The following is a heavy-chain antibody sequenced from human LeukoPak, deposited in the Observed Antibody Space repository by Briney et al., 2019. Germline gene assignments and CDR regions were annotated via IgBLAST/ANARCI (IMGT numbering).Heavy chain of an antibody. J-gene: IGHJ5*02. CDR3: ARRSVPIEYAISKDGGRFDT. V-gene: IGHV4-39*01. Sequence: SETLSLTCTVSGGSISSSSYYWGWIRQPPGKGLEWLGSIYYSESTYYNPSLKSRVTISVDTSKNQFSLKLSSVTAADTAVYYCARRSVPIEYAISKDGGRFDTWGQGTLVTVSS. D-gene: IGHD2-8*01. CDR2: IYYSEST. CDR1: GGSISSSSYY.